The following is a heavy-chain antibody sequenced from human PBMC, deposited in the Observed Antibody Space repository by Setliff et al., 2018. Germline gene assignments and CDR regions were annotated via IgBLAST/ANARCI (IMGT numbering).Heavy chain of an antibody. V-gene: IGHV3-30*02. Sequence: GSLRLSCAASGFSFSNHGMHWVRQAPGKGLEWVAFIRHDGNNKYYKDSVRGRFTISRDNSKNTVYLQMNSLRPEDTAVYFCARGSAYSSGSFDCWGQGTLVTVSS. CDR3: ARGSAYSSGSFDC. J-gene: IGHJ4*02. D-gene: IGHD3-22*01. CDR2: IRHDGNNK. CDR1: GFSFSNHG.